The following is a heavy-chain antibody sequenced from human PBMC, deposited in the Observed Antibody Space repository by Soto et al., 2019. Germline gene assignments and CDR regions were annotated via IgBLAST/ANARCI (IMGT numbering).Heavy chain of an antibody. V-gene: IGHV3-30*18. D-gene: IGHD1-1*01. CDR1: GFTFSNYG. Sequence: QVQLVESGGGVVQPGRSLRLSCAASGFTFSNYGLHWVRQAPGKGLEWVALISYDGTDKYYADSVKGRFTISRDNSKNTLYLQMNSLRTEDTAVYYYAKGFGWNYLDYWGQGTLVTVSS. CDR2: ISYDGTDK. J-gene: IGHJ4*02. CDR3: AKGFGWNYLDY.